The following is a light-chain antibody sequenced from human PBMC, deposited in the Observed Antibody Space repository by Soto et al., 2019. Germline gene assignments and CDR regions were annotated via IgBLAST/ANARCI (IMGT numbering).Light chain of an antibody. CDR3: QQYNNWPPIT. J-gene: IGKJ5*01. CDR1: QSVSNN. Sequence: EIMMTQSPATLSVSPGERATLSCRASQSVSNNIAWYQQKPGQVPRLLSYYASTRATGIPARFSGSGSGTEFTLTISSLQSEDFAVYYCQQYNNWPPITFGQGTRLEIK. CDR2: YAS. V-gene: IGKV3-15*01.